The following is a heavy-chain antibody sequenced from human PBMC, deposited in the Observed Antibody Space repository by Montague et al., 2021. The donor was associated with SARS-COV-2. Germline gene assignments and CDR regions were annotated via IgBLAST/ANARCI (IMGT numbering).Heavy chain of an antibody. V-gene: IGHV3-21*01. CDR3: AWDHRQEYYAFDI. CDR2: INSDSSNI. D-gene: IGHD2/OR15-2a*01. J-gene: IGHJ3*02. CDR1: GFTFSSYR. Sequence: SLRLSCAASGFTFSSYRMHWVRQAPGKGLVWVSSINSDSSNIYYADSVKGRFTISRDNAKNTLYLQMNSLRAEDTAVYYCAWDHRQEYYAFDIWGQGTMVTVSS.